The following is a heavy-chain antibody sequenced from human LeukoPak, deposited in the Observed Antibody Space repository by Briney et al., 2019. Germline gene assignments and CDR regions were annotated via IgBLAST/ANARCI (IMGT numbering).Heavy chain of an antibody. D-gene: IGHD4-11*01. Sequence: PSGTLSLTCAVSGGSISSNWWTWVRQPPGKGLEWIGEIQYSGRTNYNPSLKSRVTISLDKYKKHFSLNLYSVTAADTAMYYCARDESDFSKVAYWGQGTLVIVSS. V-gene: IGHV4-4*02. CDR3: ARDESDFSKVAY. CDR2: IQYSGRT. J-gene: IGHJ4*02. CDR1: GGSISSNW.